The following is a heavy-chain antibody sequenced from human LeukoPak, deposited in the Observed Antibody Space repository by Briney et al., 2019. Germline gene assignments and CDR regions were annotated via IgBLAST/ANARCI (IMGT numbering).Heavy chain of an antibody. V-gene: IGHV1-18*04. Sequence: ASVKVSCKASGYTFTGYYMHWVRQAPGQGLEWMGWISAYNGNTNYAQKLRGRVTMTTDTSTSTAYMELRSLRSDDTAVYYCARDPAIGYFDYWGQGTLVTVSS. CDR1: GYTFTGYY. CDR3: ARDPAIGYFDY. J-gene: IGHJ4*02. CDR2: ISAYNGNT.